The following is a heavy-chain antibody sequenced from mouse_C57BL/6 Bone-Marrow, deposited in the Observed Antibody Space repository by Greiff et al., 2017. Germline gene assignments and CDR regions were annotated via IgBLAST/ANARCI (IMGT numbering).Heavy chain of an antibody. J-gene: IGHJ3*01. CDR1: GFNIKDYY. CDR3: ARRDDYDKAWFAY. CDR2: IVPEDGET. Sequence: EVQLVESGAELVKPGASVKLSCTASGFNIKDYYMHWVKQRTEKGLEWIGRIVPEDGETKYAPKLQGKATITADTSSNTAYLQLSSLTSEDTAVYYCARRDDYDKAWFAYWGQGTLVTVSA. D-gene: IGHD2-4*01. V-gene: IGHV14-2*01.